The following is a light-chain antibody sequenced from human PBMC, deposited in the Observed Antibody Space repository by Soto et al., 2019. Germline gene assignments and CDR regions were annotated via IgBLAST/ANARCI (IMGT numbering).Light chain of an antibody. CDR2: DVT. Sequence: QSVLTQPASVSGSPGQSITISCTGTSSDIGRYNYVSWYQQHPGKAPKLMIYDVTNRPSGVSSRFFGSKSGNTASLTISGLQAEDEADYYCMSPTTRVTWVFGGGTKLTVL. CDR3: MSPTTRVTWV. CDR1: SSDIGRYNY. J-gene: IGLJ3*02. V-gene: IGLV2-14*03.